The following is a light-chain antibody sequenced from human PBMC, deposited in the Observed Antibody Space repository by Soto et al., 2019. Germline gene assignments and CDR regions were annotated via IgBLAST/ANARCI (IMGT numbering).Light chain of an antibody. Sequence: EIVMTQSPATLSVSPGERATLSCRASQSVSSTLAWYQQKRGQAPRLLIYGASTRATGIPARFSGSGSGTEFTLTISSLQSEDFAVYYCQQYKNWPQTFGQGTKVDI. CDR1: QSVSST. J-gene: IGKJ1*01. V-gene: IGKV3-15*01. CDR2: GAS. CDR3: QQYKNWPQT.